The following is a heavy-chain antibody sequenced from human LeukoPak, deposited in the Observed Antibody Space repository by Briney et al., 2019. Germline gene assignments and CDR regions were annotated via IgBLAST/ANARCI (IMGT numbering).Heavy chain of an antibody. CDR1: GFTFSSYA. D-gene: IGHD3-10*01. CDR2: ISGSGGST. Sequence: GGSLRLSCAASGFTFSSYAMSWVRQAPGKGLACVSAISGSGGSTYYADSVKGRFTISRDNPKNTLFLQMNSLRAEDTAVYFCAKRGVVIRVILVGFHKEAYYFDSWGQGALVTVSS. V-gene: IGHV3-23*01. J-gene: IGHJ4*02. CDR3: AKRGVVIRVILVGFHKEAYYFDS.